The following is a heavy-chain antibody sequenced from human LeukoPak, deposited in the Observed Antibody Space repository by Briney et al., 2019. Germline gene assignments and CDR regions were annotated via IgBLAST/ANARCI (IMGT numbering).Heavy chain of an antibody. V-gene: IGHV4-59*01. J-gene: IGHJ6*02. CDR3: ARDGGSGSVVRGSYHYGMDV. CDR1: GDSISSYY. CDR2: ISNSGST. Sequence: KASETLSLTCTVSGDSISSYYWSWIRQPPGRGLEWIGYISNSGSTNYNPSLKSRVTISVDTSNNRISLTLSSVTAADTAVYYCARDGGSGSVVRGSYHYGMDVWGQGTTVTVSS. D-gene: IGHD3-10*01.